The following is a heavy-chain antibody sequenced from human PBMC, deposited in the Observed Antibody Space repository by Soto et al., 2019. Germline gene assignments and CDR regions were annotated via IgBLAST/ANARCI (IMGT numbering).Heavy chain of an antibody. J-gene: IGHJ4*02. V-gene: IGHV3-48*01. CDR2: ISSSSTI. CDR3: ARDSSGWSPGEFY. D-gene: IGHD6-19*01. Sequence: GGSLRLSCAASGFTFSSYSMNWVRQAPGKGLEWVSYISSSSTIYYADSVKGRFTISRDNAKNSLYLQMNSLRAEDTAVHYCARDSSGWSPGEFYWGQGTLVTVSS. CDR1: GFTFSSYS.